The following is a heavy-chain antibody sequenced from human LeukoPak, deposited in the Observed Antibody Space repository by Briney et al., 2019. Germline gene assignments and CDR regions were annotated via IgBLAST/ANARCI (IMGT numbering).Heavy chain of an antibody. Sequence: GGSLRLSCAASGFTFSSYAMHWVRQAPGKGLEWVAVISYDGSNKYYADSVKGRFTISRDNSKNTLYLQMNSLRAEDTAVYYCARDTGITMIVVVQIDYWGQGTLVTVSS. CDR3: ARDTGITMIVVVQIDY. CDR2: ISYDGSNK. V-gene: IGHV3-30-3*01. D-gene: IGHD3-22*01. CDR1: GFTFSSYA. J-gene: IGHJ4*02.